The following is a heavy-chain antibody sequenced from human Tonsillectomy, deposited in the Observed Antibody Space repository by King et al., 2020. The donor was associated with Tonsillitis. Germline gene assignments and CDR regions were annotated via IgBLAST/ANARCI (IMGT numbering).Heavy chain of an antibody. CDR2: VNWNGVST. CDR3: ARRASAVTWWYFDL. D-gene: IGHD4-17*01. CDR1: GFIFEDYG. V-gene: IGHV3-20*04. Sequence: VQLVESGGGLVRPGGSLRLSCAASGFIFEDYGLSWVRQAPGKGLEWLSGVNWNGVSTGFANSVKGRFSISRDNAKKSLYLHINSLRVDDTALYYCARRASAVTWWYFDLWGRGTLVTVSS. J-gene: IGHJ2*01.